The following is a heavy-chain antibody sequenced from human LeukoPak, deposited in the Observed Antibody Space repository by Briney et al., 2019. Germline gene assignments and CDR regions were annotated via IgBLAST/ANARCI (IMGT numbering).Heavy chain of an antibody. CDR3: ARMYSSTWTGLYFDH. CDR1: GGSISSRSYS. V-gene: IGHV4-39*01. Sequence: SETLSLTCTVSGGSISSRSYSWGWIRQPPGKGLEWIGNIYDSGSTSPNPSLRSRVTMPVDTAKNQFSLKLSSVTAADTAVYYCARMYSSTWTGLYFDHWGQGTLVTVSS. J-gene: IGHJ4*02. CDR2: IYDSGST. D-gene: IGHD2-2*01.